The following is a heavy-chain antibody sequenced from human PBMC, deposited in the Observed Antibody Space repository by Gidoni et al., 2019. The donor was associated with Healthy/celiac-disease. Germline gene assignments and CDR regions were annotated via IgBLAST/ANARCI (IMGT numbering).Heavy chain of an antibody. CDR3: ARLRANQWELPEGGAFDI. CDR1: GGSISSSSYY. D-gene: IGHD1-26*01. Sequence: QLQLQESGPGLVKPSETLSLTCTVSGGSISSSSYYWGWIRQPPGKGLEWIGSIYYSGSTYYNPSLKSRVTISVDTSKNQFSLKLSSVTAADTAVYYCARLRANQWELPEGGAFDIWGQGTMVTVSS. J-gene: IGHJ3*02. CDR2: IYYSGST. V-gene: IGHV4-39*01.